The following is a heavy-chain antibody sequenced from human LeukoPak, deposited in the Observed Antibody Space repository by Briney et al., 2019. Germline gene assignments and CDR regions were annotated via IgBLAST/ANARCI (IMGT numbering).Heavy chain of an antibody. CDR1: GFTFSSHD. CDR3: ARARGSSGYSMGAFEI. J-gene: IGHJ3*02. Sequence: PGGSLRLSCVASGFTFSSHDMHWVRQAPGKGLEWGAVIWSDGTNKYFADSVKGRFTISRDNSKNTLYLQMNSLRAEDTAVYYCARARGSSGYSMGAFEIWGQGTMVTVSS. CDR2: IWSDGTNK. V-gene: IGHV3-33*01. D-gene: IGHD3-22*01.